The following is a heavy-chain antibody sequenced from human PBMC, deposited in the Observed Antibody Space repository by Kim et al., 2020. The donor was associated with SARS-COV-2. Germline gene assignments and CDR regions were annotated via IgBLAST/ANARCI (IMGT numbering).Heavy chain of an antibody. D-gene: IGHD2-15*01. CDR3: ARDVYCSGGSCYSYGMDV. J-gene: IGHJ6*02. V-gene: IGHV3-11*04. Sequence: VQDRFTISRDDAKNSLYLHMNSLRAEDTAVYYCARDVYCSGGSCYSYGMDVWGQGTTVTVSS.